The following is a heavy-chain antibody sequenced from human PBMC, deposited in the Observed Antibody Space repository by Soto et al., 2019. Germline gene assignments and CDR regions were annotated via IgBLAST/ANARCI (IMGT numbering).Heavy chain of an antibody. V-gene: IGHV4-59*08. Sequence: SETLSLTCTVSGGSISSYYWSWIRQPPGKGLEWIGYIYYSGSTNYNPSLKSRVTISVDTSKNQFSLKLSSVTAADTAVYYCARHPYGDYALKVLYFDYWGQGTLVTVSS. CDR1: GGSISSYY. D-gene: IGHD4-17*01. J-gene: IGHJ4*02. CDR2: IYYSGST. CDR3: ARHPYGDYALKVLYFDY.